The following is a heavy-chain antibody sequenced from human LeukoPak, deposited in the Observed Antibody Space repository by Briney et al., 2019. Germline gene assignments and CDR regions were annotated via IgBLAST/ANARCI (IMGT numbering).Heavy chain of an antibody. CDR2: IYSGDSYP. CDR1: GYTFSSYW. D-gene: IGHD3-3*01. Sequence: GESLRISCKGSGYTFSSYWIGWVRQMPGEGLEWMGIIYSGDSYPRYSPSLQGQVTISVDTSIGTAYLQWSSLKASDTAIYYCARQNDFRLDYWGQGTLVTVSS. J-gene: IGHJ4*02. V-gene: IGHV5-51*01. CDR3: ARQNDFRLDY.